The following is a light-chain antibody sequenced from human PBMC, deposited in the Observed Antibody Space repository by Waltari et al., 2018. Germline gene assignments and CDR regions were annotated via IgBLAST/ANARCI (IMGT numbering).Light chain of an antibody. CDR2: SNT. Sequence: QSVLTQPPSASGTPGQRVIISCSGGSSNIGTYSVNWYQQLPGTPPKVLIYSNTQRPSGVPGRFSGSKSGTSASLAISGLQSEDEANYYCAAWDDTLNGLVFGGGTKVTVL. V-gene: IGLV1-44*01. CDR1: SSNIGTYS. CDR3: AAWDDTLNGLV. J-gene: IGLJ2*01.